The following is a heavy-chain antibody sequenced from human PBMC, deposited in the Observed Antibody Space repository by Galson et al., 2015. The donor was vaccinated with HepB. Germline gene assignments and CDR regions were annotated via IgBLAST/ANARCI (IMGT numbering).Heavy chain of an antibody. CDR3: AKFSGSGSYYRAFDI. V-gene: IGHV1-46*03. CDR2: INPSGGST. CDR1: GYTFTSYY. Sequence: SVKVSCKASGYTFTSYYMHWVRQAPGQGLEWMGIINPSGGSTSYAQKFQGRVTMTRDTSTSTVYMELSSLRSEDTAVYYCAKFSGSGSYYRAFDIWGQGTMVTVSS. D-gene: IGHD3-10*01. J-gene: IGHJ3*02.